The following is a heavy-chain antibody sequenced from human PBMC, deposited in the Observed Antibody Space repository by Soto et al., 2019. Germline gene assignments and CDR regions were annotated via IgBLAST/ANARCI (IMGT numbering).Heavy chain of an antibody. CDR2: ISDNGNT. V-gene: IGHV4-59*01. CDR3: ARDSSSWFTYHDIDL. D-gene: IGHD3-10*01. Sequence: QEQLQESGPGLVKPSETLSLTCTVSDGSIDHYYWSWIRKPPGKGLESIGQISDNGNTKYNPFLRVRVTISVDAQKIKFSLKVTSVTAADMAIYYCARDSSSWFTYHDIDLWGHGATVVVSS. J-gene: IGHJ6*02. CDR1: DGSIDHYY.